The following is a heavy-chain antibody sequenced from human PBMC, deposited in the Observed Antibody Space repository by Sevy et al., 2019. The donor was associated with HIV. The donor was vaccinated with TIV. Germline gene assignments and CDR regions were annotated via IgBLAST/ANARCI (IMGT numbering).Heavy chain of an antibody. Sequence: GGSLRLSCAASVFPFNDHAMHWVRQVPGKGLEWVSGVSWNSRYIGYADSVKGRFTISRDNARHFLYLEMNSLRPEDTALYYCAKDINRGCDGVNCYSYYYYFYGLDVWGQGTTVTVSS. J-gene: IGHJ6*02. D-gene: IGHD2-21*01. CDR2: VSWNSRYI. V-gene: IGHV3-9*01. CDR3: AKDINRGCDGVNCYSYYYYFYGLDV. CDR1: VFPFNDHA.